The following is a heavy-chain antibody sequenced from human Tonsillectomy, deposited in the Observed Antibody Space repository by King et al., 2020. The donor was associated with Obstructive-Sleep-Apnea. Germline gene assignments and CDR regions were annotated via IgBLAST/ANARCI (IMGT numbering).Heavy chain of an antibody. CDR1: GFTFSLYA. CDR3: ARRDAGGSVCDY. V-gene: IGHV3-30*04. D-gene: IGHD3-16*01. J-gene: IGHJ4*02. CDR2: ISQDASNK. Sequence: QLVQSGGGVVQPGRSLRLSCATSGFTFSLYAMHWVRQAPGKGLEWGALISQDASNKYYADSVKGRFTISRDNSKNALYLQMNSLRAEDTAVYYCARRDAGGSVCDYWGQGTLVTVSS.